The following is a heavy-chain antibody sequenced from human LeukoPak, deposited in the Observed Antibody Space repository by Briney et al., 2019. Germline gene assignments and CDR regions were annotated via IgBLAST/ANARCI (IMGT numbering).Heavy chain of an antibody. Sequence: PGRSLRLSCAASGFTFDDYAMHWVRQAPGKGLEWVSGISWNSGSIGYADSVKGRFTISRDNAKNSLYLQMNSLRAEDTAVYYCARTIAAAGEDYFDYWGQGTLVTVSS. CDR3: ARTIAAAGEDYFDY. CDR1: GFTFDDYA. CDR2: ISWNSGSI. V-gene: IGHV3-9*01. J-gene: IGHJ4*02. D-gene: IGHD6-13*01.